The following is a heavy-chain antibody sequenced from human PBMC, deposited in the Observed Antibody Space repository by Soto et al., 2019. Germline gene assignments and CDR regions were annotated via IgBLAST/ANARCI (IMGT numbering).Heavy chain of an antibody. CDR1: GFTVSNNY. V-gene: IGHV3-53*01. J-gene: IGHJ4*02. Sequence: EVQLVESGGGLIQPGGSLRLSCAVSGFTVSNNYMSWVRQAPGKGLEGVSVIYSGGYTAYGDSVKGRFTISRDNSKNTLYLQTKTLGPHAPAVVYCGAHPGGGGYWGQGTLVTVSS. D-gene: IGHD3-10*01. CDR2: IYSGGYT. CDR3: GAHPGGGGY.